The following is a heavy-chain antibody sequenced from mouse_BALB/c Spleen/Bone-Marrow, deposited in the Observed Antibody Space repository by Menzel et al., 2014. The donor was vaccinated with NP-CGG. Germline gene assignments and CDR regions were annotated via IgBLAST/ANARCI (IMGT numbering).Heavy chain of an antibody. Sequence: QVQLQQSGAELVKPGASVKLSCKTSGYTFTSYWFQWVKQRPGQGLGWIGEMFPRTGATYYNERFRGRATLTIDTSSSTAYMQLSSLTSEDSAVYFCARRDYDYDDYSMDYWGQGTSVTVSS. CDR2: MFPRTGAT. J-gene: IGHJ4*01. V-gene: IGHV1S132*01. CDR3: ARRDYDYDDYSMDY. CDR1: GYTFTSYW. D-gene: IGHD2-4*01.